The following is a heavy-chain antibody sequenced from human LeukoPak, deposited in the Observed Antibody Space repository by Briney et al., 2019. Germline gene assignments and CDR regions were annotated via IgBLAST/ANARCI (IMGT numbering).Heavy chain of an antibody. CDR2: ISAYNGNT. V-gene: IGHV1-18*01. D-gene: IGHD2-2*01. CDR1: GYTFTSYG. J-gene: IGHJ6*02. Sequence: ASVKVSCKASGYTFTSYGISWVRQAPGQGLEWMGWISAYNGNTNYAQKLQGRVTMTTDTSTSTAYMELRSLRSDDTAVYYCARDVPCSTSCYPHYYYYYGMDVWGQGTTVTVSS. CDR3: ARDVPCSTSCYPHYYYYYGMDV.